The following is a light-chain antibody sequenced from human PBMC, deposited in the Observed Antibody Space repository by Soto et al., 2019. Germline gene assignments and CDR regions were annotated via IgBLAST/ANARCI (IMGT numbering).Light chain of an antibody. J-gene: IGKJ1*01. CDR2: GAS. V-gene: IGKV3-15*01. CDR1: QSVSSN. CDR3: QQYKNWPPCT. Sequence: EVVMTQSPATLSASPGERATLSCRASQSVSSNLAWYQQKPGQAPGLLIYGASTRASGIPTRFSGSGSGTQFTLTISSLQSEDFAVYYCQQYKNWPPCTFGQGTKVDIK.